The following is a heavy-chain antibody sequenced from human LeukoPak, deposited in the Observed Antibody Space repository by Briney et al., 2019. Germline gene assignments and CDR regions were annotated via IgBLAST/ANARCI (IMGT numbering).Heavy chain of an antibody. D-gene: IGHD3-10*01. J-gene: IGHJ4*02. Sequence: GGSLRLSCVASGFAFSIYSLHWVRQAPGKGLEWVAVMSYDGSNKHYADSVKGRFSISRDMSKNTVFLQMAGLKTEDTAVYYCARVRVPSRVLLPYFDYWGRATLVTVSS. CDR1: GFAFSIYS. V-gene: IGHV3-30*03. CDR2: MSYDGSNK. CDR3: ARVRVPSRVLLPYFDY.